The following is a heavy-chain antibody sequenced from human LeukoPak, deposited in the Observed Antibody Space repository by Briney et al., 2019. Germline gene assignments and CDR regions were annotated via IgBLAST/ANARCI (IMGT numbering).Heavy chain of an antibody. CDR2: IRYDGSNK. Sequence: GGSLRLSCAASGFTFSSYGMRWVRQAPGKGLEWVAFIRYDGSNKYYADSVKGRFTISRDNSKNTLYLQMNSLRAEDTAVYYCAKDSLRCSGGSCYSMGWFDPWGQGTLVTVSS. CDR1: GFTFSSYG. V-gene: IGHV3-30*02. D-gene: IGHD2-15*01. J-gene: IGHJ5*02. CDR3: AKDSLRCSGGSCYSMGWFDP.